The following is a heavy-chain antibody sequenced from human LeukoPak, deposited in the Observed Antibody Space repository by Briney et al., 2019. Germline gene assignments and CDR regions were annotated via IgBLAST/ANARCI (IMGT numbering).Heavy chain of an antibody. D-gene: IGHD4-23*01. CDR2: MNPNSGKT. CDR3: ARGREVVTRLDY. Sequence: GASVKVSCKASGYTFTSYDINWVRQATGQGLEWMGWMNPNSGKTGYAQKFQGRVTMTRNTSISTAYMELSSLRSEDTAVYYCARGREVVTRLDYWGQGTLVTVSS. V-gene: IGHV1-8*01. CDR1: GYTFTSYD. J-gene: IGHJ4*02.